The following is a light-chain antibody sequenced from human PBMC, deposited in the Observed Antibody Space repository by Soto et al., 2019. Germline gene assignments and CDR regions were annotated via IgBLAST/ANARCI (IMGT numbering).Light chain of an antibody. CDR1: QSVRSN. Sequence: EIVMTQSPATMSVSPGERATLSCRASQSVRSNLAWYQQKPGQAPRLLIYGASTRATGIPARFSGSGSGTEFTLTISSLQPDDFATYYCQQYNSYSRTFGQGTKVDIK. J-gene: IGKJ1*01. V-gene: IGKV3-15*01. CDR2: GAS. CDR3: QQYNSYSRT.